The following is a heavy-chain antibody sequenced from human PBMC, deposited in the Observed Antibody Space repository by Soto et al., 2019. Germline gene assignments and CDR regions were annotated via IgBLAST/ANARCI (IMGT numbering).Heavy chain of an antibody. CDR3: ARTGGGMAARHLEY. CDR2: ISASNGNK. D-gene: IGHD6-6*01. Sequence: QVQLVQSGGEVKKPGASVEVSCRTSGYMFTTYGMSWVRQAPGQGLEWMAWISASNGNKKYAQKFQGRVTMTTDTSTSTVSMELRNLTSDDTGTYFCARTGGGMAARHLEYWGQGTLVTVSS. V-gene: IGHV1-18*04. J-gene: IGHJ4*02. CDR1: GYMFTTYG.